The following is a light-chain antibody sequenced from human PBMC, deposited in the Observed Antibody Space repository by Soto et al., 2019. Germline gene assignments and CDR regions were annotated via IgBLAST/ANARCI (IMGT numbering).Light chain of an antibody. CDR3: QQYGSSPPIT. CDR1: PSVTNY. CDR2: GAF. J-gene: IGKJ5*01. Sequence: EIVLTQSPATLSLSPGERATLSCRASPSVTNYLAWYQQKPGQAPRLLIYGAFNRATGIPARFSGSGSGTDFTLTISSLEPEDFAVYYCQQYGSSPPITFGQGTRLEIK. V-gene: IGKV3-11*01.